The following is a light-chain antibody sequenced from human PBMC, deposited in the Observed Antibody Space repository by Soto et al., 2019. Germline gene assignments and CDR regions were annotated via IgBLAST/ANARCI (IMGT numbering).Light chain of an antibody. CDR3: QQYGSSGT. V-gene: IGKV3-20*01. J-gene: IGKJ1*01. CDR1: QSVSSSY. CDR2: GAS. Sequence: EILLTQSPGTLSLSPGERATLSCRASQSVSSSYLAWYQQKPGRAPRLLIYGASKRATGIPDRFSGSGSGTDFTLTISRLEPEDFAVYYCQQYGSSGTFGQGTKVDIK.